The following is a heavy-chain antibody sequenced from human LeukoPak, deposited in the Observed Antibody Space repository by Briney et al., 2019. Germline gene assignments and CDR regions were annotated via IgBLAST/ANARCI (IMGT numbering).Heavy chain of an antibody. CDR1: GGSVSSGHW. V-gene: IGHV4-4*02. CDR2: IHHSGST. Sequence: SGTLSLTCVVSGGSVSSGHWWSWARPPPGKGLEWIGEIHHSGSTNNNPSLKSRVTMSIDKSKNQFSLHLSSVTTTDTALYFCARNGYYSADSWGQGTLVTVSS. D-gene: IGHD4-17*01. J-gene: IGHJ4*02. CDR3: ARNGYYSADS.